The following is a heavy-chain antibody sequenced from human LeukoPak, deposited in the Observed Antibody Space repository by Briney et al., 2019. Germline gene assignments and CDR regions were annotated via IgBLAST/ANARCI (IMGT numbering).Heavy chain of an antibody. D-gene: IGHD5-12*01. CDR3: ATVEGYSGYELRDLYFDY. V-gene: IGHV1-24*01. Sequence: ASVKVSCKVSGYTLTELSMHWVRQAPGKGLEWMGGFDPEDGETIYAQRFQGRVTMTEDTSTDTAYMELSSLRSEDTAVYYCATVEGYSGYELRDLYFDYWGQGTLVTVSS. CDR1: GYTLTELS. CDR2: FDPEDGET. J-gene: IGHJ4*02.